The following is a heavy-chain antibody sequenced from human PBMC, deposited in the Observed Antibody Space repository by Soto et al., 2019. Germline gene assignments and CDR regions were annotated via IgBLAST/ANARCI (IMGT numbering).Heavy chain of an antibody. J-gene: IGHJ4*02. CDR1: GFTFSSYA. V-gene: IGHV3-23*01. D-gene: IGHD3-22*01. CDR2: ISGSGGST. CDR3: AKVPRDSSGYYLYYFDY. Sequence: GGALRLSCAASGFTFSSYAMSWVRHAPGKGLEWVSAISGSGGSTYYADSVKGRFTISRDNSKNTLYLQMNSLRAEDTAVYYCAKVPRDSSGYYLYYFDYWGQGTLVTVSS.